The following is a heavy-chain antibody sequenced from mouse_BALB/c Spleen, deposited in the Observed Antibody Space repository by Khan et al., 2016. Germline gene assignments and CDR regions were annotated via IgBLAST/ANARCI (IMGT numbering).Heavy chain of an antibody. CDR1: GYTFSSYW. J-gene: IGHJ2*01. CDR2: ILPASGST. CDR3: ARTDRRGYFDY. V-gene: IGHV1-9*01. Sequence: QVQLKQSGAELMKPGASVKISCKATGYTFSSYWIEWVKQRPGHGLEWIGEILPASGSTNYNEKFRGKATFTADTSSNTAYMQLSSLTSEDSAVHYCARTDRRGYFDYWGQGTTLTVSS.